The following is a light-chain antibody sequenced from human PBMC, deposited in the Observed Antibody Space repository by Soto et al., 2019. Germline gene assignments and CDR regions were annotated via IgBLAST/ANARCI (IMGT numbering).Light chain of an antibody. V-gene: IGKV3-20*01. J-gene: IGKJ5*01. CDR1: QSVRSSY. CDR2: GAS. CDR3: QQYGSSPLIT. Sequence: EIVLTQSPGTLSLSPGERATLSCRASQSVRSSYLAWYQQKPGQAPRLLIYGASSRATGIPDRFSGSGSGTDFTLTISRLEPEDFAVYYCQQYGSSPLITFGQGTRLEMK.